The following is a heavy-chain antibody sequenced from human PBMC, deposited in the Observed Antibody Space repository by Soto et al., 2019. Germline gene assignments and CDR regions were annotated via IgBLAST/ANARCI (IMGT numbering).Heavy chain of an antibody. D-gene: IGHD6-13*01. CDR2: ISTAGNT. CDR1: GFTFSNYD. V-gene: IGHV3-13*01. J-gene: IGHJ4*02. CDR3: ASGGISTGSSSWYDFDF. Sequence: PGVSLRLSCAASGFTFSNYDMHWVRQVTGKGLECISTISTAGNTYYSGSVKGRFTISRENAKNSLYLQMNSLRAEDTAAYYCASGGISTGSSSWYDFDFWGQGTLVTVSS.